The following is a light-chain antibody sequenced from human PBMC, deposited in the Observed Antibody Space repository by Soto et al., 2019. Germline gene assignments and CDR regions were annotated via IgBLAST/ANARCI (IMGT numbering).Light chain of an antibody. CDR3: QQYNSWPPRYT. Sequence: DIVLTQSPATLSVSPGESATLSGRASQSVSRALAWYQHVPGQAPRLLIYDSSTRATGVPARFSGSGSGTRFTLTISSLQSEDFAVYYCQQYNSWPPRYTFGQGTKLQI. CDR2: DSS. CDR1: QSVSRA. V-gene: IGKV3-15*01. J-gene: IGKJ2*01.